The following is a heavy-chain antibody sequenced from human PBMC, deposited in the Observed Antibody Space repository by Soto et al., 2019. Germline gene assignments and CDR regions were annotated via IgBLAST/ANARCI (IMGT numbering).Heavy chain of an antibody. V-gene: IGHV3-30-3*01. Sequence: GGSLRLSCAASGFTFSSYAMHWVRQAPGKGLEWVAVISYDGSNKYYADSVKGRFTISRDNSKNTLYLQMNSLRAEDTAVYYCARDRYYYDSSGYPYYYYGMDVWGKGTTVTVSS. CDR2: ISYDGSNK. CDR1: GFTFSSYA. J-gene: IGHJ6*04. D-gene: IGHD3-22*01. CDR3: ARDRYYYDSSGYPYYYYGMDV.